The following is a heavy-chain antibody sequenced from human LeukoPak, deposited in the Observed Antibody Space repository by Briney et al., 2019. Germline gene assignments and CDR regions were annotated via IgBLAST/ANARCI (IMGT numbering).Heavy chain of an antibody. CDR2: IYYSGST. J-gene: IGHJ4*02. CDR3: AGRLTMVRGGGFDY. D-gene: IGHD3-10*01. Sequence: KPSETLSLTCTVSGGSISSSSYYWGWIRQPPGKGLEWIGSIYYSGSTYYNPSLKSRVTISVDTSKNQFSLKLSSVTAADTAVYYCAGRLTMVRGGGFDYWGQGTLVTVSS. CDR1: GGSISSSSYY. V-gene: IGHV4-39*01.